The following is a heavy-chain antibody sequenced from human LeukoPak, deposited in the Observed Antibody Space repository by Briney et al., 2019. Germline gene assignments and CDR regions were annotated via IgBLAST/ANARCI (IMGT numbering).Heavy chain of an antibody. CDR2: INSDGTTT. V-gene: IGHV3-74*01. Sequence: GGSLRLSCAASGFTFSSYWMHWVRQAPGKGLLWVSRINSDGTTTYYADSVKGRFTISRDNAKNTLYLQVNSLRAEDTAVYYCARGNYYGMDVWRQGTTVTVS. CDR1: GFTFSSYW. CDR3: ARGNYYGMDV. J-gene: IGHJ6*02.